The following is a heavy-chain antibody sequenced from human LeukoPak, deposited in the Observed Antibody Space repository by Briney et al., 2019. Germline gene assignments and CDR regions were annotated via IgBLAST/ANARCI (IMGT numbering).Heavy chain of an antibody. J-gene: IGHJ3*02. D-gene: IGHD3-3*01. CDR1: GFTFSIYW. CDR2: IKQDGSEK. V-gene: IGHV3-7*01. CDR3: AGVPNPGLRFLEWPKKGDAFDI. Sequence: GGSLRLSCAASGFTFSIYWISWVRQAPGEGLEWVANIKQDGSEKYYVDSVKGRFTISRDNAKNSLYLQMNSLRAEDTAVYYCAGVPNPGLRFLEWPKKGDAFDIWGQGTMVTVSS.